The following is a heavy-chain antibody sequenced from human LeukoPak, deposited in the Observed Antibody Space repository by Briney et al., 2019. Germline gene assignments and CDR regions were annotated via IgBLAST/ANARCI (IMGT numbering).Heavy chain of an antibody. CDR2: INHNGNVN. Sequence: GGSLRLSCAPSGFTFSRHGMHWVRQAPGKGLGWVASINHNGNVNYYVDSVKGRFTISRDNAKNSLYLQMSNLRAEDTAVYFCARGGGLDVWGQGATVTVSS. CDR1: GFTFSRHG. J-gene: IGHJ6*02. CDR3: ARGGGLDV. D-gene: IGHD3-16*01. V-gene: IGHV3-7*03.